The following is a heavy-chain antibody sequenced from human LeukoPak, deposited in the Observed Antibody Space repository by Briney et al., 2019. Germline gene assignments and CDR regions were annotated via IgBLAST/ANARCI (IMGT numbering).Heavy chain of an antibody. J-gene: IGHJ4*02. Sequence: PSETLSLTCTVSGGSISSGGYYWSWIRQPPGKGLKWIGYIYHSGSTYYNPSLKSRVTISVDRSKNQFSLKLSSVTAADTAVYYCARSAAKRFDYWGQGTLVTVSS. CDR2: IYHSGST. V-gene: IGHV4-30-2*01. D-gene: IGHD5-18*01. CDR1: GGSISSGGYY. CDR3: ARSAAKRFDY.